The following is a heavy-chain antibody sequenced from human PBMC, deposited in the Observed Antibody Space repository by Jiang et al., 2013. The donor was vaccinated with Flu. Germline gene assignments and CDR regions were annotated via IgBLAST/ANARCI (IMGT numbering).Heavy chain of an antibody. CDR2: ISGSGGST. Sequence: TFSSYAMSWVRQAPGKGLEWVSAISGSGGSTYYADSVKGRFTISRDNSKNTLYLQMNSLRAEDTAVYYCAKDPRGYIGPNWGQGTLVTVSS. V-gene: IGHV3-23*01. CDR3: AKDPRGYIGPN. CDR1: TFSSYA. D-gene: IGHD1-1*01. J-gene: IGHJ4*02.